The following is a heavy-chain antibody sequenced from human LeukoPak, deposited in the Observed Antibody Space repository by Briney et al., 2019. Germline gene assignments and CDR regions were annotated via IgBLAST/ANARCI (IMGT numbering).Heavy chain of an antibody. CDR2: ISSSSSYI. Sequence: PGGSLRLSCAASRFTFSSYSMNWVRQAPGKGLEWVSSISSSSSYIYYADSVKGRFTISRDNAKNSLYLQMNSLRAEDTAVYYCAKGASGSGSGWHLQHWGQGTLVTVSS. J-gene: IGHJ1*01. CDR3: AKGASGSGSGWHLQH. CDR1: RFTFSSYS. D-gene: IGHD6-19*01. V-gene: IGHV3-21*01.